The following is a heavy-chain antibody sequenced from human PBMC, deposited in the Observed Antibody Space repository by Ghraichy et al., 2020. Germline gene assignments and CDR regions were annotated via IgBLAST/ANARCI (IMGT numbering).Heavy chain of an antibody. CDR2: IYYSGST. D-gene: IGHD3-22*01. Sequence: SETLSLTCTVSGGSISSSSYYWGWIRQPPGKGLEWIGSIYYSGSTYYNPSLKSRVTISVDTSKNQFSLKLSSVTAADTAVYYCASDSSGYYYFDYWGQGTLVTVSS. J-gene: IGHJ4*02. CDR3: ASDSSGYYYFDY. CDR1: GGSISSSSYY. V-gene: IGHV4-39*01.